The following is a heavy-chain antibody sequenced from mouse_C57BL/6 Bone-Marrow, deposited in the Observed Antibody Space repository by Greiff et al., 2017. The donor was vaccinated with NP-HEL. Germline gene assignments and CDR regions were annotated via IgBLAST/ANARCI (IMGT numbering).Heavy chain of an antibody. CDR2: IDPSDSYT. V-gene: IGHV1-59*01. Sequence: QVQLQQPGAELVRPGTSVKLSCKASGYTFTSYWTHWVKQRPGQGLEWIGVIDPSDSYTNYNQKFKGKATLTVDTSSSTAYMQLSSLTSEDSAVYYCARLPDGYYPAWFAYWGQGTLVTVSA. CDR3: ARLPDGYYPAWFAY. CDR1: GYTFTSYW. J-gene: IGHJ3*01. D-gene: IGHD2-3*01.